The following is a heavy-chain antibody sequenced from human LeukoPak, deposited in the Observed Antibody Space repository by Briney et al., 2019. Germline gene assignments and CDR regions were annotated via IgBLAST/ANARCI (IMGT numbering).Heavy chain of an antibody. CDR3: ARITSRSYYYGSGEFDY. Sequence: GGSLRLSCAASGFTFSDYYMSWIRQAPGNGLEWVSYISSSGSTIYYADSVKGRFTISRDNAKNSLYLQMNSLRAEDTAVYYCARITSRSYYYGSGEFDYWGQGTLVTVSS. D-gene: IGHD3-10*01. J-gene: IGHJ4*02. V-gene: IGHV3-11*01. CDR1: GFTFSDYY. CDR2: ISSSGSTI.